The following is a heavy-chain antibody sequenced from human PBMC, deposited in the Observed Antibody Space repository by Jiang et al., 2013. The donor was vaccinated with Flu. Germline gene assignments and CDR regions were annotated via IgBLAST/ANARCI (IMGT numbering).Heavy chain of an antibody. J-gene: IGHJ4*02. CDR1: GGSFSGYY. V-gene: IGHV4-34*01. Sequence: ETLSLTCAVYGGSFSGYYWSWIRQPPGKGLEWIGEINHSGSTNYNPSLKSRVTISVDTSKNQFSLKLSSVTAADTAVYYCARSRYGDYVAYFDYWGQGTLVTVSS. D-gene: IGHD4-17*01. CDR2: INHSGST. CDR3: ARSRYGDYVAYFDY.